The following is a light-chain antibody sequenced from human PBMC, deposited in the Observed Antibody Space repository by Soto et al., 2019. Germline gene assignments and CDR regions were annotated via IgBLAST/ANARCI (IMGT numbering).Light chain of an antibody. CDR2: DAS. V-gene: IGKV1-13*02. CDR1: QVIGPV. Sequence: IQMTQSPSSLSASVGDRVTITCRASQVIGPVLARFQQKPGKAPKLLIFDASSLESGTPSRFSGRRSGTQFTLTISSLQPEDFATYYCQQLNSYPRTFGGGTKVDIK. CDR3: QQLNSYPRT. J-gene: IGKJ4*01.